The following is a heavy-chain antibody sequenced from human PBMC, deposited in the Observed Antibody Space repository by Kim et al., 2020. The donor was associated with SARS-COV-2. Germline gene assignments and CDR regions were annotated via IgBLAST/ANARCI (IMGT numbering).Heavy chain of an antibody. D-gene: IGHD3-10*01. V-gene: IGHV1-18*04. J-gene: IGHJ4*02. CDR1: GYRFTAYA. CDR3: VRSGLWFGELNDY. CDR2: ISIYNGNT. Sequence: ASVKVSCKTSGYRFTAYAVAWVRQAPGQGLEWMGWISIYNGNTKSTEKFQGRVTLITDTSTNTAFMELGSLRSDDTAVYFCVRSGLWFGELNDYWGQGTMVTVSS.